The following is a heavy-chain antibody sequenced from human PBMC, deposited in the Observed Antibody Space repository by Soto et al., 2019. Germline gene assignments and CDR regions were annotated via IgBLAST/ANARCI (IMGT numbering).Heavy chain of an antibody. V-gene: IGHV1-46*01. Sequence: GASVKVSCKASGYTFTNYDISWVRQAPGQGLEWMGVINPRGGKTTYAQKFQDRVTMTRDTSTSTVNMELSSLRSEDTAVYYCARDFTMTYFDSWGQGTLVTVSS. CDR2: INPRGGKT. J-gene: IGHJ4*02. CDR1: GYTFTNYD. CDR3: ARDFTMTYFDS. D-gene: IGHD3-22*01.